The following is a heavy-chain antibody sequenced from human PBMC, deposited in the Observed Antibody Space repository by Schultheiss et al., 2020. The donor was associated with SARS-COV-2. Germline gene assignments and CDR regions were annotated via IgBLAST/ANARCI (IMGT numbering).Heavy chain of an antibody. J-gene: IGHJ4*02. CDR3: ARGEREIYCSSTSCYFV. V-gene: IGHV3-21*01. CDR1: GFTFSSYS. Sequence: GGSLRLSCAASGFTFSSYSMNWVRQAPGKGLEWVSSISSSSSYIYYADSVKGRFTISRDNAKNSLYLQMNSLRAEDTAVYYCARGEREIYCSSTSCYFVWGQGTLVTVSS. D-gene: IGHD2-2*01. CDR2: ISSSSSYI.